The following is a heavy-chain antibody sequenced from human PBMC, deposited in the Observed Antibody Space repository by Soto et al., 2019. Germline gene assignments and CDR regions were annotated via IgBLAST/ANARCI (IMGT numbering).Heavy chain of an antibody. CDR2: TYPRGNA. V-gene: IGHV4-30-2*01. CDR1: GDSISSGSDS. CDR3: ARATRYSFVRGGYPTGPLFVFDL. Sequence: QLQLQESGSGLVKPTQTLSLSCAISGDSISSGSDSWNWIRQPPGKGLEWIGYTYPRGNAYHNPSLKARVTFSVAMSKTQFPLQLRFVPAADTAVYYCARATRYSFVRGGYPTGPLFVFDLGGQGTMVPVSS. D-gene: IGHD2-15*01. J-gene: IGHJ3*01.